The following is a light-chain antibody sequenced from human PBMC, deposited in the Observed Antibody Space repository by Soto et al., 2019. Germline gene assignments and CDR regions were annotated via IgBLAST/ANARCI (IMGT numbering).Light chain of an antibody. CDR3: QKYNTAPWT. CDR1: QYIGSY. J-gene: IGKJ1*01. Sequence: DIQMTQSPSSLSASIGDRVTITCRASQYIGSYLAWYQQKPGKVPVLLIYDASILQSGVPSRFRGDGSGTDFTLTISSLQPEDVATYYCQKYNTAPWTFGQGTKVELK. V-gene: IGKV1-27*01. CDR2: DAS.